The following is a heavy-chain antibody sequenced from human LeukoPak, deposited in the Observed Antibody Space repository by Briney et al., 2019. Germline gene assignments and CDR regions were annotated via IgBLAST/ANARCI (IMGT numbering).Heavy chain of an antibody. Sequence: PGGSLRLSCAASGFTFSSFDMHWVRQAPGKGLEWVAVIWYHASNEYYADSVKGRFTISRDNSKNTLYLQMNSLRAEDTAVYYCAREMRSYGNYYYYYMDVWGKGTTVTVPS. D-gene: IGHD5-18*01. V-gene: IGHV3-33*01. J-gene: IGHJ6*03. CDR1: GFTFSSFD. CDR3: AREMRSYGNYYYYYMDV. CDR2: IWYHASNE.